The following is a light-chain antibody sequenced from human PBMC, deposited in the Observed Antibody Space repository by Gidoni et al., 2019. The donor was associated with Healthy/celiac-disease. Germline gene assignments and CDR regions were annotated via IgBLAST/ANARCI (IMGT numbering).Light chain of an antibody. CDR2: GAS. Sequence: SQSVSSNLAWYQQKPGQAPRLLIYGASTRATGIPARFSGSGSGTDFTLTISSLQSEDFAVYYCQQYNNWPPWTFGQGTKVEIK. V-gene: IGKV3-15*01. CDR1: QSVSSN. CDR3: QQYNNWPPWT. J-gene: IGKJ1*01.